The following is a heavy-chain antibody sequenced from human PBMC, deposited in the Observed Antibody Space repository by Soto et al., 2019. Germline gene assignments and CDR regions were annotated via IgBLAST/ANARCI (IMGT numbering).Heavy chain of an antibody. J-gene: IGHJ5*02. CDR3: ARLSRPNYYDTSGFFKDNWFDP. CDR1: GGTFNSYD. D-gene: IGHD3-22*01. V-gene: IGHV1-69*13. CDR2: IIPIVETP. Sequence: SVKVSCKASGGTFNSYDINWVRQAPGQGLEWMGGIIPIVETPKYAQKFQGRVTITADASTNTVYMELSSLRSEDTAMYYCARLSRPNYYDTSGFFKDNWFDPWGQGTLVTVSS.